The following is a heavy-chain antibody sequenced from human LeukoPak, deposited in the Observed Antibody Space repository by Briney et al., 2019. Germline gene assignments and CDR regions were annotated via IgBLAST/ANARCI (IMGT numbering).Heavy chain of an antibody. CDR1: GYTFTGYY. J-gene: IGHJ4*02. CDR2: INPNSGGT. V-gene: IGHV1-2*02. D-gene: IGHD5-18*01. Sequence: AAVKVSCKASGYTFTGYYMHWVRQAPGQGLEWMGWINPNSGGTNYAQKFQGRVTMTRDTSISTAYMELSRLRSDATAVYYCARAIKRGYSYGAVDYWGQGTLVTVSS. CDR3: ARAIKRGYSYGAVDY.